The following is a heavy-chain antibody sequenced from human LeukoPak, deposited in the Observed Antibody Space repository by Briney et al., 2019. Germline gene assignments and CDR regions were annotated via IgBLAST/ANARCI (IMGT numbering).Heavy chain of an antibody. J-gene: IGHJ5*02. CDR2: VSYTGST. Sequence: SETLSLTCTVSGDSISSSTYYWGWIRQPPGKGREWLGNVSYTGSTYYNPSLKSRLIFSVDTSKNQFSLRLTSVTAADTAFYYCVRQGQEMTGGGWFDPWGQGTLVTVSS. CDR3: VRQGQEMTGGGWFDP. D-gene: IGHD2-8*02. CDR1: GDSISSSTYY. V-gene: IGHV4-39*01.